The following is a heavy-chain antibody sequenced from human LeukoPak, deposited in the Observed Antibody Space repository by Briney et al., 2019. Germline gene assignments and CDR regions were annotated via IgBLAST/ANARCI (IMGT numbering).Heavy chain of an antibody. CDR2: ISGGGGST. D-gene: IGHD6-19*01. Sequence: GGSLRLSCAASAFTFSSSAMSWVRQAPGKGLEWVSAISGGGGSTYYADSVKGRFTISGDNSKNTLYLQMNSLRAEDTAVYYCAKGLYSSGWSGGYFDNWGQGTQVTVSS. CDR3: AKGLYSSGWSGGYFDN. CDR1: AFTFSSSA. J-gene: IGHJ4*02. V-gene: IGHV3-23*01.